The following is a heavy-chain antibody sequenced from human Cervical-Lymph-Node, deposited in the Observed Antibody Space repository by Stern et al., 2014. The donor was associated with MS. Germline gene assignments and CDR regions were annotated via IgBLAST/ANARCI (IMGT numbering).Heavy chain of an antibody. J-gene: IGHJ6*02. CDR1: GGSISSGGYY. D-gene: IGHD4-11*01. CDR3: ARIYSNSDQYYYGMDV. CDR2: IYYSVTP. Sequence: VQLVESGPGLVKASQTLSLTCTVSGGSISSGGYYWSWIRQHPGKGLEWIGYIYYSVTPSYNPSLKSRVAISVDTSKNQFSLKLSSVTAADTAVYFCARIYSNSDQYYYGMDVWGQGTTVTVSS. V-gene: IGHV4-31*03.